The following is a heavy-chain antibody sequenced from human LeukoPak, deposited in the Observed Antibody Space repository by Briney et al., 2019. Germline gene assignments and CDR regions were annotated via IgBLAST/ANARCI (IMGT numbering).Heavy chain of an antibody. CDR3: ASELATGY. J-gene: IGHJ4*02. CDR2: IKSDGSST. CDR1: GFTFSSYW. Sequence: GGSLRLSCAASGFTFSSYWMHWVRQAPGKGLVWVSGIKSDGSSTSYADSVKGRFTISRDNAENTLYLQMNSLRAEDTAVYYCASELATGYWGQGTLVTVSS. D-gene: IGHD1-1*01. V-gene: IGHV3-74*01.